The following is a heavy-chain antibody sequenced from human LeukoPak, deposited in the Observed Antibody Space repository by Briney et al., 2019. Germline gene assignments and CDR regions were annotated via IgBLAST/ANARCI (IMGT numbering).Heavy chain of an antibody. V-gene: IGHV4-34*01. CDR1: GGSFSGYY. CDR3: ARGRLKYYYGSGSSSYNWFDP. CDR2: INHSGST. Sequence: SETLSLTCAVYGGSFSGYYWSWIRQPPEKGLEWIGEINHSGSTNYNPSLKSRVTISVDTSKNQFSLKLSSVTAADTAVYYCARGRLKYYYGSGSSSYNWFDPWGQGTLVTVSS. J-gene: IGHJ5*02. D-gene: IGHD3-10*01.